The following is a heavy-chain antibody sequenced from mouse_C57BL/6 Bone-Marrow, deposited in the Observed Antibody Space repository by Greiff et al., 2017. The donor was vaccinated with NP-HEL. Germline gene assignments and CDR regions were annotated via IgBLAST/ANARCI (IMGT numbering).Heavy chain of an antibody. V-gene: IGHV5-6*01. J-gene: IGHJ2*01. CDR1: GFTFSSYG. CDR2: ISSGGSYT. D-gene: IGHD2-2*01. Sequence: EVQRVESGGDLVKPGGSLKLSCAASGFTFSSYGMSWVRQTPDKRLEWVATISSGGSYTYYPDSVKGRFTISRDNAKNTLYLQMSSLKSEDTAMYYCARQRGYGYDGDYWGQGTTLTVSS. CDR3: ARQRGYGYDGDY.